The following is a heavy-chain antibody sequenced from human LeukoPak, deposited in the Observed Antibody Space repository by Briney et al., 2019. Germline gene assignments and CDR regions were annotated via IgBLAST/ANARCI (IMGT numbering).Heavy chain of an antibody. D-gene: IGHD3-10*01. Sequence: PSETLSLTCTVSGGSISSYYWSWLRQPPGKGLEWIGYIYYSGSTNYNPSLKSRVTISVDTSKNQFSLKLSSVTAADTAVYYCARGPHYGSGSYYNWFDPWGQGTLVTVSS. V-gene: IGHV4-59*01. J-gene: IGHJ5*02. CDR3: ARGPHYGSGSYYNWFDP. CDR1: GGSISSYY. CDR2: IYYSGST.